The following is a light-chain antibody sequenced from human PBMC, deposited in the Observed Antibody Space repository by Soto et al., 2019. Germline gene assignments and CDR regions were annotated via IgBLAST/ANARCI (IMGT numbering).Light chain of an antibody. CDR1: QGMSTY. V-gene: IGKV1-9*01. Sequence: DFQLTQSPSFLSASVGDTVTITCRASQGMSTYLAWYQQKPGKVPKLLIRSASTLQSGVPPRFSGGGSGTEFTLTISTLQPDDSGIYYCQQLHGYQLAFGGETNVDIK. J-gene: IGKJ4*01. CDR3: QQLHGYQLA. CDR2: SAS.